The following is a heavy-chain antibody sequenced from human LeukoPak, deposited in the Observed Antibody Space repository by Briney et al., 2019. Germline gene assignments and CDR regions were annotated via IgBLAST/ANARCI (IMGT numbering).Heavy chain of an antibody. V-gene: IGHV1-69*04. CDR1: GGTFSSYA. CDR3: ARDSAYGFDY. D-gene: IGHD3-10*01. CDR2: IIPILGIA. J-gene: IGHJ4*02. Sequence: ASVKVSCKASGGTFSSYAISWVRQAPGQGLEWMGRIIPILGIANYAQKFQGRVTITADKSTSTAYMELSSLRSGDTAVYYCARDSAYGFDYWGQGTLVTVSS.